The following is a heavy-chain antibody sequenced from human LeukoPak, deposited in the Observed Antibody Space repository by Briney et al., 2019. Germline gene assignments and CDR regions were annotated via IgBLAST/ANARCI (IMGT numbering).Heavy chain of an antibody. CDR1: GFTFTSSA. V-gene: IGHV1-58*01. CDR2: IVVGSGNT. CDR3: ARDYMVVPAAPGGHYYYYYYMDV. J-gene: IGHJ6*03. Sequence: ASVKVSCKASGFTFTSSAVQWVRQARGQRLEWIGWIVVGSGNTNYAQKFQERVTITRDMSTSTAYMELSSPRSEDTAVYYCARDYMVVPAAPGGHYYYYYYMDVWGKGTTVTVSS. D-gene: IGHD2-2*01.